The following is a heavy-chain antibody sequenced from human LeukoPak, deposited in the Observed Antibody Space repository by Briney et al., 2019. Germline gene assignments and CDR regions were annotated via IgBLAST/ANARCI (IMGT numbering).Heavy chain of an antibody. CDR2: IYYSGST. CDR3: ASSFSSGWYGYYGMDV. CDR1: GGSISSGGYY. D-gene: IGHD6-19*01. V-gene: IGHV4-31*09. Sequence: SETLSLTCTVSGGSISSGGYYWSWIRQHPGKGLEWIGYIYYSGSTYYNPSLKSRVTISVDKSKNQFSLKLSSVTAADTAVYYCASSFSSGWYGYYGMDVWGQGTTVTVSS. J-gene: IGHJ6*02.